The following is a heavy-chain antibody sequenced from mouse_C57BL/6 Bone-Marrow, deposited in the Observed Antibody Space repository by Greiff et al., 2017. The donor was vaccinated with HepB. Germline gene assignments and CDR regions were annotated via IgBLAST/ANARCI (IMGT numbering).Heavy chain of an antibody. V-gene: IGHV5-12*01. D-gene: IGHD1-1*01. CDR2: ISNGGGST. CDR3: ARQYYGSSWAWFAY. CDR1: GFTFSDYY. J-gene: IGHJ3*01. Sequence: EVKLMESGGGLVQPGGSLKLSCAASGFTFSDYYMYWVRQTPEKRLEWVAYISNGGGSTYYPDTVKGRFTISRDNAKNTLYLQMSRLKSEDTAMYYCARQYYGSSWAWFAYWGQGTLVTVSA.